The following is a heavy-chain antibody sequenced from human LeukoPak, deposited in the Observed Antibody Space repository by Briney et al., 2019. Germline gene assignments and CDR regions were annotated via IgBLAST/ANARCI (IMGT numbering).Heavy chain of an antibody. CDR3: AKDTYGNNYFDY. Sequence: GGSLRLSCAASGFIVRGDYMSWVRQAPGEGLEWVSFIYRDGSTYYADSVKGRFTISRDNSWNTLYLQMNSLRAEDTAVYYCAKDTYGNNYFDYWGQGTLVTVSS. J-gene: IGHJ4*02. V-gene: IGHV3-53*01. D-gene: IGHD4-17*01. CDR1: GFIVRGDY. CDR2: IYRDGST.